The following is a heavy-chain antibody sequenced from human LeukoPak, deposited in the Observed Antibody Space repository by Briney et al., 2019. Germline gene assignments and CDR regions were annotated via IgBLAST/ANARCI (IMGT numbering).Heavy chain of an antibody. J-gene: IGHJ4*02. CDR3: ARVCSSTSCYGSDY. V-gene: IGHV4-4*07. CDR1: MASISSYY. Sequence: SETLSLTCTVSMASISSYYWSWIRQPAGKGLEWIGRIYTSGSTNYNPSLKSRVTMSVDTSKNQFSLKLSSVTAADTAVYYCARVCSSTSCYGSDYWGQGTLVTVSS. CDR2: IYTSGST. D-gene: IGHD2-2*01.